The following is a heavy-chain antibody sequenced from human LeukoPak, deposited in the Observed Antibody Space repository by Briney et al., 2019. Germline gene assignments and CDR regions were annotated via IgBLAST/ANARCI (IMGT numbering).Heavy chain of an antibody. CDR2: ISSSSSYI. D-gene: IGHD1-14*01. V-gene: IGHV3-21*03. J-gene: IGHJ4*02. CDR1: GFTFSSYS. CDR3: TTSASGIFDY. Sequence: PGGSLRLSCAASGFTFSSYSMNWVRQAPGKGLEWVSSISSSSSYIYYADSVKGRFTISRDNAKNSLYLQMNSLKTEDTAVYYCTTSASGIFDYWGQGTLVTVSS.